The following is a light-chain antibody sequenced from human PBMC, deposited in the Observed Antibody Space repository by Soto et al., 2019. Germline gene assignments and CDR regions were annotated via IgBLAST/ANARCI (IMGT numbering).Light chain of an antibody. J-gene: IGLJ1*01. CDR3: CSYALSSSYV. CDR2: EGS. Sequence: QSALTQPASVSGSPGQSITIACTGTSGVVGSYSHVSWYQQHPGKAPRLIIYEGSKRPSGVSHRFSASRSDKTASLTISELQAEDEAAYYCCSYALSSSYVFGTGTKVTVL. V-gene: IGLV2-23*01. CDR1: SGVVGSYSH.